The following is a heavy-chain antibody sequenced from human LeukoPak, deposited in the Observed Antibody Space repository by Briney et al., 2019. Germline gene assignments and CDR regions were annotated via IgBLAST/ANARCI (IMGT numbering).Heavy chain of an antibody. V-gene: IGHV1-18*04. Sequence: GASVKVSCKASGYTFTSYGISWVRQAPGQGLEWMGWISAYNGNTNYAQKLQGRVTMTTDTSTSTAYMELRSLRSDDTAVYYCARDLAVTTDQRYNWFDPWGQGTLVTVSS. CDR3: ARDLAVTTDQRYNWFDP. CDR2: ISAYNGNT. J-gene: IGHJ5*02. D-gene: IGHD4-17*01. CDR1: GYTFTSYG.